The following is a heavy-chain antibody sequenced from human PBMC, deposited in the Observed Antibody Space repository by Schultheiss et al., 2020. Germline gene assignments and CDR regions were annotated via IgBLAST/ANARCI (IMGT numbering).Heavy chain of an antibody. D-gene: IGHD1-26*01. CDR1: GDSVSRYGAA. Sequence: SQTLSLTCAISGDSVSRYGAAWNWIRQSPSRGLEWLGRTYSRSEYSNEYAVSVTSRLTLIPDTSRNQVSLQLSSVTPEDTAVYYCAARGSTTYFDYWGQGTLVTVSS. CDR2: TYSRSEYSN. CDR3: AARGSTTYFDY. V-gene: IGHV6-1*01. J-gene: IGHJ4*02.